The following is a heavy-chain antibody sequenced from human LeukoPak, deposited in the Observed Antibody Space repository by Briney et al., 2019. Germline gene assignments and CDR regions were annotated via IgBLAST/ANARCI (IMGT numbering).Heavy chain of an antibody. J-gene: IGHJ5*02. CDR1: GFTFSSYG. V-gene: IGHV3-23*01. CDR3: TGRDILTGPNWFDP. CDR2: ISGSGGST. D-gene: IGHD3-9*01. Sequence: PGGSLRLSCAASGFTFSSYGMSWVRQAPGKGLEWVSAISGSGGSTYYADSVKGRFTISRDNSKNTLYLQMNSLRAEDTAVYYCTGRDILTGPNWFDPWGQGTLVTVSS.